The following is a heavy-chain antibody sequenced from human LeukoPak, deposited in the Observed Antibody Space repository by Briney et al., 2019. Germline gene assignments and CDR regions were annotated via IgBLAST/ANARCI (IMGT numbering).Heavy chain of an antibody. CDR2: MNPNNGNT. CDR1: GFTFTSYD. CDR3: VRDGEGVAISVNYWFDP. Sequence: ASVKVSCKASGFTFTSYDINWVRQATGQGLEWMGWMNPNNGNTGCAQKFQGRVTMTGDTSISTAYMELRSLRSEDTAVYYCVRDGEGVAISVNYWFDPWGQGTLVTVSS. V-gene: IGHV1-8*01. D-gene: IGHD3-10*01. J-gene: IGHJ5*02.